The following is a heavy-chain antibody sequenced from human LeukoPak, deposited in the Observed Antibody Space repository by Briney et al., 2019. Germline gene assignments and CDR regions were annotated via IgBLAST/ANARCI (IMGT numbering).Heavy chain of an antibody. J-gene: IGHJ4*02. Sequence: GGSLRLSCSASGFTFSNFAMHWVRQAPGKGLEYVPGISTNGGSTYYADSVKGRFTISRDNSKNTVYLQMSSLRTEDAALYYCVRSYYGSGTFYLGGYWGQGTLVTVSS. V-gene: IGHV3-64D*06. D-gene: IGHD3-10*01. CDR3: VRSYYGSGTFYLGGY. CDR1: GFTFSNFA. CDR2: ISTNGGST.